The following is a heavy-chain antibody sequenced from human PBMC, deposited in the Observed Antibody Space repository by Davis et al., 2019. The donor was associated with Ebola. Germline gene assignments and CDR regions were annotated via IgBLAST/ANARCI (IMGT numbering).Heavy chain of an antibody. D-gene: IGHD6-6*01. V-gene: IGHV3-23*01. Sequence: PGGSLRLSCAASGFTFSSYAMSWVRQAPGKGLEWVSAISGSGGSTYYADSVKGRFTISRDNSKNTLYLQMNSLRAEDTAVYYCARVVPASDSSSSAAGYDYWGQGTLVTVSS. CDR1: GFTFSSYA. CDR2: ISGSGGST. CDR3: ARVVPASDSSSSAAGYDY. J-gene: IGHJ4*02.